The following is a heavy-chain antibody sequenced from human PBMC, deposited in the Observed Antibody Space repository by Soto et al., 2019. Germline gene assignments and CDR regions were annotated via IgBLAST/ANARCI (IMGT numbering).Heavy chain of an antibody. J-gene: IGHJ6*02. CDR3: ARRLYYDSSGFEGGGMDV. D-gene: IGHD3-22*01. V-gene: IGHV4-39*01. CDR1: GGSISSSSYF. CDR2: IYYSGST. Sequence: SETLSLTCTVSGGSISSSSYFWGWIRQPPGKGLEWIGSIYYSGSTYYNPSLKSRVTVSVDTSKNQFSLKLSSVTAADTAVYYCARRLYYDSSGFEGGGMDVWGQGTTVTVSS.